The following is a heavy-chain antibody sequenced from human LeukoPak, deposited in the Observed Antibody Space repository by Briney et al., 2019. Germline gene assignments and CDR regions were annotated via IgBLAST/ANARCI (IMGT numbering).Heavy chain of an antibody. Sequence: PSETLSLTCAVYGGPFSGYYWCWIRQPPEKGLEWIGEIDHSGSTNYNPSLKSRVTISVDTSKKQFSLKLTSVTAADTAVYYCARQVDVGCTGASCYGHGAFDIWGQGTVVTVSS. J-gene: IGHJ3*02. D-gene: IGHD2-2*01. CDR2: IDHSGST. CDR3: ARQVDVGCTGASCYGHGAFDI. V-gene: IGHV4-34*01. CDR1: GGPFSGYY.